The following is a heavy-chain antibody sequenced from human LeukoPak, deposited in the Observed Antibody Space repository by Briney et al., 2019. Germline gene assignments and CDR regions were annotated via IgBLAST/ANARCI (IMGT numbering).Heavy chain of an antibody. Sequence: ASVKVSCKASGYTFTTYAMHWVRQAPGQRLEWMGWINAGNDYTKYSQKFQGRVTITRDTSASTAYMELSSLRSEDTAVYYCARDVWDNIVTGSVFDPWGQGTLVTVSS. V-gene: IGHV1-3*01. J-gene: IGHJ5*02. CDR3: ARDVWDNIVTGSVFDP. CDR1: GYTFTTYA. CDR2: INAGNDYT. D-gene: IGHD3-9*01.